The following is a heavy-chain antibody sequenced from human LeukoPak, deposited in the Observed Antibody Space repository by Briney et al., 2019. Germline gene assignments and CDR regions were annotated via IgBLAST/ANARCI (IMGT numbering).Heavy chain of an antibody. V-gene: IGHV3-30*02. CDR3: AKDRRKSGSYPRGLDY. CDR1: GFIFSNHD. D-gene: IGHD1-26*01. Sequence: PGGSLRLSCAASGFIFSNHDMSWVRQAPGKGLEWVAFIRYDGSNKYYADSVKGRFTISRDNSKNTLYLQMNSLRAEDTAVYYCAKDRRKSGSYPRGLDYWGQGTLVTVSS. CDR2: IRYDGSNK. J-gene: IGHJ4*02.